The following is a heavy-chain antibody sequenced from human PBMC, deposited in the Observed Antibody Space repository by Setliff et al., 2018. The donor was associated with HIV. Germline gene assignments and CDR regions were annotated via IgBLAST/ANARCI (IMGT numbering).Heavy chain of an antibody. CDR3: AQLAAADDS. CDR1: GFTFSSYC. D-gene: IGHD6-13*01. V-gene: IGHV3-30*02. Sequence: LRLSCAASGFTFSSYCMHWVRQAPGKGLEWVAFIRYDGSDKYYADSVMGRFTISRDNSKNTLYLQMNTLRTEDTAVYYCAQLAAADDSWGQGTLVTVSS. CDR2: IRYDGSDK. J-gene: IGHJ4*02.